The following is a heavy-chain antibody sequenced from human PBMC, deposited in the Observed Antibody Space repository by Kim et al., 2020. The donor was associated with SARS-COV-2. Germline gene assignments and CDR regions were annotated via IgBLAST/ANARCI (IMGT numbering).Heavy chain of an antibody. Sequence: SVKVSCKASGGTFSSYAISWVRQAPGQGLEWMGGIIPIFGTANYAQKFQGRVTITADESTSTAYMELSSLRSEDTAVYYCARETAAASNWFDPWGQGTLVTVSS. CDR1: GGTFSSYA. D-gene: IGHD6-13*01. J-gene: IGHJ5*02. CDR3: ARETAAASNWFDP. V-gene: IGHV1-69*13. CDR2: IIPIFGTA.